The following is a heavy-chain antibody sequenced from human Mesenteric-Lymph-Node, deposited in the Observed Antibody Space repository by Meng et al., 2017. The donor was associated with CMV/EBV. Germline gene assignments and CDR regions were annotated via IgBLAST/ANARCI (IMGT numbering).Heavy chain of an antibody. J-gene: IGHJ3*02. D-gene: IGHD6-13*01. Sequence: GESLKISCGASGFTFSTYWMHWFRQAPGKGLVWVSRINGDGSSTAYADSARGRFTISRDNAKNTLHLQMNSLRVEDTAVYFCGRVSGITSSSWYGSDAFDIWGQGTMVTVSS. CDR3: GRVSGITSSSWYGSDAFDI. CDR2: INGDGSST. CDR1: GFTFSTYW. V-gene: IGHV3-74*01.